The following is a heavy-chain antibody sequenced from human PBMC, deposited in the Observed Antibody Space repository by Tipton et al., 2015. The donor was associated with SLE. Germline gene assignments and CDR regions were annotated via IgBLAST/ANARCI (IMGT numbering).Heavy chain of an antibody. D-gene: IGHD3-16*01. Sequence: TLSLTCTISGGSISNRSYSWGWIRQPPGKGLEWIGTIYYGGSTNYNPSLKSRVTISVDTSKNQFSLKLSSVTAADTAVYYCSVQLIRLGELLDYWGQGTLVTVSS. CDR2: IYYGGST. CDR1: GGSISNRSYS. J-gene: IGHJ4*02. V-gene: IGHV4-39*07. CDR3: SVQLIRLGELLDY.